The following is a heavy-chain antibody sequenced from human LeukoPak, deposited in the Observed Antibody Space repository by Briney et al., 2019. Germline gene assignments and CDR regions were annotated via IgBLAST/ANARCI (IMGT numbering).Heavy chain of an antibody. D-gene: IGHD6-13*01. J-gene: IGHJ4*02. CDR2: ISYDGSNK. CDR1: GFTFSSYS. V-gene: IGHV3-30*18. Sequence: GGSLRLSCAASGFTFSSYSMNWVRQAPGKGLEWVAVISYDGSNKYYADSVKGRFTISRDNSKNTLYLQMNSLRAEDTAVYYCAKDLYSSSWYYFDYWGQGTLVTVSS. CDR3: AKDLYSSSWYYFDY.